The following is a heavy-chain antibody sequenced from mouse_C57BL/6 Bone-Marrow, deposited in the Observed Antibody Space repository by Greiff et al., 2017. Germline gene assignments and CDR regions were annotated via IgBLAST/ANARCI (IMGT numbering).Heavy chain of an antibody. CDR3: ARDHYYGYYYAMDY. Sequence: EVQLQESGPGLVKPSQSLSLTCSVTGYSITSGYYWNWIRQFPGNKLEWMGYISYDGSNNYNPSLKNRISITRDTSKNQFFLKLNSVTTEDTATYYCARDHYYGYYYAMDYWGQGTSVTVSS. CDR2: ISYDGSN. J-gene: IGHJ4*01. V-gene: IGHV3-6*01. CDR1: GYSITSGYY. D-gene: IGHD1-2*01.